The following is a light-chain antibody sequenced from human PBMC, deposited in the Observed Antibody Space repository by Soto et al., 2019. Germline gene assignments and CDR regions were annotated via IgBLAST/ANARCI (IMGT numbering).Light chain of an antibody. CDR1: SSDVGGYNY. J-gene: IGLJ2*01. Sequence: QSALTQPASVSGSPGQSITISCTGTSSDVGGYNYVSWYQQHPGKAPKLIIYDVSNRPSGVSNRFSGSKSGNTASLTISGLQAEYEADYYCSSYRSRSTVVFGGGTKLTVL. V-gene: IGLV2-14*01. CDR3: SSYRSRSTVV. CDR2: DVS.